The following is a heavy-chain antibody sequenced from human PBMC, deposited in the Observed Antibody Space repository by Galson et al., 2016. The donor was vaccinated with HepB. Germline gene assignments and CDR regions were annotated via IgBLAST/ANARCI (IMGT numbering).Heavy chain of an antibody. CDR2: IWYDGSKK. V-gene: IGHV3-33*06. Sequence: SLRLSCAASGSTFSSYSMHWVRQAPGKGPEWVAVIWYDGSKKYYVDSVKGRFTISRDNSKNTLYLEMDSLRLEDTAVYYCAKDRGDGSHYGFDIWGQGTMVSVSS. CDR3: AKDRGDGSHYGFDI. CDR1: GSTFSSYS. J-gene: IGHJ3*02. D-gene: IGHD1-26*01.